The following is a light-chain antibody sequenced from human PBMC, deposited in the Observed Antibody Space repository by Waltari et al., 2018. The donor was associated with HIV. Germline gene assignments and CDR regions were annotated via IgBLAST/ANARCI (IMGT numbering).Light chain of an antibody. CDR3: ASHTTRSSWV. V-gene: IGLV2-18*02. CDR1: SSDISSYNR. J-gene: IGLJ3*02. CDR2: DGT. Sequence: QSTLTQPPSVSGSLGQSVTIACSGTSSDISSYNRVSWYQQPPGTAPKPIIYDGTNRPSGVAVRVSRTKSGNTASLTISGLQAEDEADYYCASHTTRSSWVFGGGTQLTVL.